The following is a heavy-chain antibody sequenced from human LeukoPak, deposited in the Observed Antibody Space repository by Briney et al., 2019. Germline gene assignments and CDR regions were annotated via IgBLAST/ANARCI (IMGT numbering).Heavy chain of an antibody. CDR3: ARDLSQPQYDILPYYYYGMDV. D-gene: IGHD3-9*01. CDR2: IIPIFGTA. Sequence: SVKVSCKASGGTFSSYAISWVRQAPGQGLEWMGGIIPIFGTANYAQKFQGRVTITTDESTSTAYMELSSLRSEDTAVYYCARDLSQPQYDILPYYYYGMDVWGQGTTVTVSS. CDR1: GGTFSSYA. V-gene: IGHV1-69*05. J-gene: IGHJ6*02.